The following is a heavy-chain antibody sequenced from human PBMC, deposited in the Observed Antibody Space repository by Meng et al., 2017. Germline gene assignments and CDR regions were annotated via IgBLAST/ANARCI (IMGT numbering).Heavy chain of an antibody. Sequence: VQLGEAGGGVVQPGRSLRLSCAASGFTFSSYSMHWVRQAPGKGLEWVAVISYDGSNKYYADSVKGRFTISRDNSKNTLYLQMNSLRAEDTAVYYCARGRAALQWLADWGQGTLVTVSS. CDR1: GFTFSSYS. CDR3: ARGRAALQWLAD. D-gene: IGHD6-19*01. V-gene: IGHV3-30*01. CDR2: ISYDGSNK. J-gene: IGHJ4*02.